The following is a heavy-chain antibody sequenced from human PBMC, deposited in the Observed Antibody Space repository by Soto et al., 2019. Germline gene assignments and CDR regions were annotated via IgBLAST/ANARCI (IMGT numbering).Heavy chain of an antibody. D-gene: IGHD2-2*01. CDR2: ISGSGGST. Sequence: PGGSLRLSCAASGFTFSSYAMSWVRQAPGKGLEWVSAISGSGGSTYYADSVKGRFTISRDNSKNTLYLQMNSLRAEDTAAYYCARRNIVVVPAATHYYYGMDVWGQGTTVTVSS. CDR3: ARRNIVVVPAATHYYYGMDV. CDR1: GFTFSSYA. J-gene: IGHJ6*02. V-gene: IGHV3-23*01.